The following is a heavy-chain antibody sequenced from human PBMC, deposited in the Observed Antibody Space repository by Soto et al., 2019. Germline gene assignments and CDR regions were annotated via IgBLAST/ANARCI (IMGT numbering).Heavy chain of an antibody. D-gene: IGHD6-13*01. CDR1: GGTLSSYA. Sequence: RDPRAASGGTLSSYARHWVRQAPGKGLEWVAVISYDGSNKYYADSVKGRFTISRDNSKNTLYLQMNSLRVEDTAVYYRARPVRGAAALDYWGQGTLVTAPQ. J-gene: IGHJ4*02. V-gene: IGHV3-30-3*01. CDR3: ARPVRGAAALDY. CDR2: ISYDGSNK.